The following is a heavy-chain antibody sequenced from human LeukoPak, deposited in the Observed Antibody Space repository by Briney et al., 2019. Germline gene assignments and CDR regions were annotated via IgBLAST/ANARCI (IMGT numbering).Heavy chain of an antibody. CDR2: IYYSGST. J-gene: IGHJ6*02. Sequence: KPSETLSLTCTVSGGSISSSSYYWGWIRQPPGKGLEWIGSIYYSGSTYYNPSLKSRVTISVDTSKNQFSLKLSSVTAADTAVYDCARRRAPVRYFDYYYYGMDVWGQGTTVTVSS. CDR3: ARRRAPVRYFDYYYYGMDV. CDR1: GGSISSSSYY. V-gene: IGHV4-39*01. D-gene: IGHD3-9*01.